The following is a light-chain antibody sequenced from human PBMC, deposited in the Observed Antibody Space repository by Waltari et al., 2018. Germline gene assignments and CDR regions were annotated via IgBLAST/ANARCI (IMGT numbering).Light chain of an antibody. Sequence: TGRASQGINYDVAWYQQKPWEAPKPLIYFASTWERGDPSRYSGSGSGTDFSLTISSLHPEDFETYYCHLLNGYPITFGGGTKVEI. CDR3: HLLNGYPIT. CDR1: QGINYD. J-gene: IGKJ4*01. V-gene: IGKV1-9*01. CDR2: FAS.